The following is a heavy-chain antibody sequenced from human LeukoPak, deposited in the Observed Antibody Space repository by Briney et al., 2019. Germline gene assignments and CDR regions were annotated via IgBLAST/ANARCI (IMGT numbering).Heavy chain of an antibody. J-gene: IGHJ4*02. CDR1: GFTFSSYA. CDR3: AEEPLFPSQLPYYFDY. D-gene: IGHD2-2*01. V-gene: IGHV3-23*01. CDR2: ISGSGGST. Sequence: GGSLRLSCAASGFTFSSYAMSWVRQAPGKGLEWVSAISGSGGSTYYADSVKGRFTISRDNSKNTLYLQMNSLRAEDTAVYYCAEEPLFPSQLPYYFDYWGQGTLVTVSS.